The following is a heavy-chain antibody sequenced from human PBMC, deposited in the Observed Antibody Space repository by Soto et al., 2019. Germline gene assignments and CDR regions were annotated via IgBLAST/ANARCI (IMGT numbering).Heavy chain of an antibody. J-gene: IGHJ6*02. CDR1: GFTFSSYS. V-gene: IGHV3-21*01. CDR2: ISSSSSYI. D-gene: IGHD2-15*01. Sequence: EVQLVESGGGLVKPGGSLRLSCAASGFTFSSYSMNWVRQAPGKGLEWVSSISSSSSYIYYADSVKGRFTISRDNAKNSLYLQMNSLRAEDTAVYYCARDVEGYYYYGMDVWGQGTTVTVSS. CDR3: ARDVEGYYYYGMDV.